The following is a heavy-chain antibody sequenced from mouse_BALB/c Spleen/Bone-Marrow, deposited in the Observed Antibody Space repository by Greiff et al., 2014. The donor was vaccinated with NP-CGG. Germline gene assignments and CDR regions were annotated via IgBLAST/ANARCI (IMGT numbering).Heavy chain of an antibody. D-gene: IGHD1-1*01. Sequence: EVHLVESGAEVVKPGASVKLSCTASGFNIKDTHIHWVKQRPEQGLEWIGMIDPAKGNTKYDPKFQGKATITSDTSSNTAYLQLSSLTSEDTAVYSCPRDDGRTAWFAYRGQGTLVTVSA. V-gene: IGHV14-3*02. J-gene: IGHJ3*01. CDR3: PRDDGRTAWFAY. CDR2: IDPAKGNT. CDR1: GFNIKDTH.